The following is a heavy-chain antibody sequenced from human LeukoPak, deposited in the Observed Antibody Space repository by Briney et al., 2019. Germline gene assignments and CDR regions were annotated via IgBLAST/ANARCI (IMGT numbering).Heavy chain of an antibody. V-gene: IGHV4-39*07. J-gene: IGHJ4*02. D-gene: IGHD6-19*01. CDR1: GGSITSSSYF. CDR3: ARDRYVFEQWLVNRSFDY. CDR2: IYYSGST. Sequence: SETLSLTCTVSGGSITSSSYFWGWIRQPPGKGLEWIGSIYYSGSTYYNPSLKSRVTISVDTSKNQFSLKLSSVTAADTAVYYCARDRYVFEQWLVNRSFDYWGQGTLVTVSS.